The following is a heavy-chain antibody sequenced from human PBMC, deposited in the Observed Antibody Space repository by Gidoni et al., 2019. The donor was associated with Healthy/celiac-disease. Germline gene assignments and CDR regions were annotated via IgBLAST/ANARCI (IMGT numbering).Heavy chain of an antibody. CDR2: IIPIFGTA. D-gene: IGHD2-2*01. CDR3: ARERAGVVVVPAATNWFDP. V-gene: IGHV1-69*01. J-gene: IGHJ5*02. Sequence: QVQLVQSGAEVKKPGSSVKVSCKAAGGTFSSYASSWGRQAPGQGLEWMGGIIPIFGTANYAQKFQGRVTITADESTSTAYMELSSLRSEDTAVYYCARERAGVVVVPAATNWFDPWGQGTLVTVSX. CDR1: GGTFSSYA.